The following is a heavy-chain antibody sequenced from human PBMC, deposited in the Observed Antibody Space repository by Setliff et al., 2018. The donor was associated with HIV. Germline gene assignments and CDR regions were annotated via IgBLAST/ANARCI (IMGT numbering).Heavy chain of an antibody. CDR3: ARGIAAAGPPYV. J-gene: IGHJ6*04. CDR1: GGSISSSSYY. V-gene: IGHV4-39*01. CDR2: IYYSGST. Sequence: PSETLSLTCTVSGGSISSSSYYWGWIRQPPGKGLEWIGSIYYSGSTYYNPSLKSRVTISVDTSKNQFSLKLSSVTAADTAVYYCARGIAAAGPPYVWGKGTTVTVSS. D-gene: IGHD6-13*01.